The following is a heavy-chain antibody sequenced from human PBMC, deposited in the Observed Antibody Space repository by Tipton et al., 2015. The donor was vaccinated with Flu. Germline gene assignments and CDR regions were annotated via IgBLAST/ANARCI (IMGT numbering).Heavy chain of an antibody. CDR1: GGSISSSSYY. CDR3: ARQDYDSSGYYHAFDY. CDR2: IYYSGST. V-gene: IGHV4-39*01. D-gene: IGHD3-22*01. Sequence: TLSLTCTVSGGSISSSSYYWGWIRQPPGKGLEWIGSIYYSGSTYYTPSLKSRVTISVDTPKNQFSLKLSSVTAADTAVYYCARQDYDSSGYYHAFDYWGQGTLVTVSS. J-gene: IGHJ4*02.